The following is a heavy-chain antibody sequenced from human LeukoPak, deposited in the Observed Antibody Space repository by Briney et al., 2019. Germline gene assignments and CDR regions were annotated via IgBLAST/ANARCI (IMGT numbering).Heavy chain of an antibody. CDR1: GFTFDDYA. J-gene: IGHJ6*02. CDR3: AKDVVVRNYYYGMDV. V-gene: IGHV3-43D*03. D-gene: IGHD3-22*01. Sequence: PGGSLRLSCAASGFTFDDYAMHWVRQAPGKGLEWVSLISWDGGSTYYADSVKGRFTISRDNSKNSLYLQMDSLRAEDTALYYCAKDVVVRNYYYGMDVWGQGTTVTVSS. CDR2: ISWDGGST.